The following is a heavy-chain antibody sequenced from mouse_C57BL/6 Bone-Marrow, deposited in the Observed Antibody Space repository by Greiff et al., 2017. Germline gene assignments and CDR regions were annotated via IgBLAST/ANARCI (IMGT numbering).Heavy chain of an antibody. V-gene: IGHV1-81*01. Sequence: QVQLQQSGAELARPGASVKLSCKASGYTFTSYGISWVKQRTGQGLEWIGEIYPRSGNTYYNEKFKGKATLTADKSSSTAYMEIRSLTSEDSAVYFCARKLYAMDYWGQGTSVTVSS. J-gene: IGHJ4*01. CDR2: IYPRSGNT. CDR3: ARKLYAMDY. CDR1: GYTFTSYG.